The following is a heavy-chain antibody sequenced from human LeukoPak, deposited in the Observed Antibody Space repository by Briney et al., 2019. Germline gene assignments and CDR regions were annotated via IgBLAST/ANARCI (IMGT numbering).Heavy chain of an antibody. Sequence: PSETLSLTCTVSGGSISSYYWSWIRQPPGKGLEWIGEINHSGSTNYNPSLKSRVTISVDTSKNQFSLKLSSVTAADTAVYYCARDRNWNFDYWGQGTLVTVSS. CDR2: INHSGST. V-gene: IGHV4-34*01. D-gene: IGHD1-20*01. CDR1: GGSISSYY. CDR3: ARDRNWNFDY. J-gene: IGHJ4*02.